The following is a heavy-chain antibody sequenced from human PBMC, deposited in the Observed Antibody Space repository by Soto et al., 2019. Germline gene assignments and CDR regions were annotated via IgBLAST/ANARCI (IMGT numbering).Heavy chain of an antibody. J-gene: IGHJ6*02. V-gene: IGHV4-39*01. D-gene: IGHD2-2*01. CDR3: ARLGDVVVPAASRDYYYGMDV. Sequence: PSETLSLTCTVSGGSISSSSYYWGWIRQPPGKGLEWIGSIYYSGSTYYNPSLKSRVTISVDTSKNQFSLKLSSVTAADTAVCYCARLGDVVVPAASRDYYYGMDVWGHGTTVTVSS. CDR2: IYYSGST. CDR1: GGSISSSSYY.